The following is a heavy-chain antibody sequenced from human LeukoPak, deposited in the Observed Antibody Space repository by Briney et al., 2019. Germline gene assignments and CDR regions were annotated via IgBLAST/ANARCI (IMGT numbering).Heavy chain of an antibody. CDR1: GGSFSGYY. CDR2: IYTTGST. V-gene: IGHV4-4*08. Sequence: PSETLSLTCAVYGGSFSGYYWSWIRQPPGKGLEWIGRIYTTGSTNYNPSLKSRVTISVGTSKNQFSRQLSSVTAADTAVYYCARAEQGLTYYFDYWGQGTLVTVSS. J-gene: IGHJ4*02. D-gene: IGHD6-19*01. CDR3: ARAEQGLTYYFDY.